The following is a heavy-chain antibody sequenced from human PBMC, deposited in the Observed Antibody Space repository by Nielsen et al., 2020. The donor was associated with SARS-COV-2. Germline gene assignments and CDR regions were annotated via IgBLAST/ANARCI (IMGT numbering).Heavy chain of an antibody. Sequence: ASVKVSCKASGGTFSSYAITWVRQAPGQGLEWMGWISAYNNNTNYAQKFQGRVTMTTDTSTSTAYMEMSSLRSEDTGFYYCARDLGGYTYGYWFDSWGQGTLVTVSS. CDR1: GGTFSSYA. CDR3: ARDLGGYTYGYWFDS. CDR2: ISAYNNNT. V-gene: IGHV1-18*01. D-gene: IGHD5-18*01. J-gene: IGHJ5*01.